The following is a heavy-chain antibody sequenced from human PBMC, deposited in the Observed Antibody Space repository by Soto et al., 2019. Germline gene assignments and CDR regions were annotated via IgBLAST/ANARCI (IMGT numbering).Heavy chain of an antibody. Sequence: GGSLRLSCAASGFTFSDSCMSWIRQAPGKGLEWVSCISSSSNYTTYAYAVKGRFTISRANANNSLYLQLNSLRAEDTAVYYCDRDSRGGYCSSTSCCTRFGGMDGWGQGTTVTVSS. CDR1: GFTFSDSC. CDR2: ISSSSNYT. CDR3: DRDSRGGYCSSTSCCTRFGGMDG. D-gene: IGHD2-2*02. J-gene: IGHJ6*02. V-gene: IGHV3-11*06.